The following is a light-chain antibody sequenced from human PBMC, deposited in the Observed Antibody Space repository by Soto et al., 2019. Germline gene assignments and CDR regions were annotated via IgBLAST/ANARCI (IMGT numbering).Light chain of an antibody. V-gene: IGKV3-20*01. CDR1: ENISRNY. CDR3: QRYDSAPPIT. Sequence: EVVLTQSPGTLSLSPGERATLSCRASENISRNYLAWYQQKPGQAPRLLIYGASSRANGIPERFSGGGSGTDFNLTIGRQEPEDFAGYYWQRYDSAPPITCGQGTRLEIK. J-gene: IGKJ5*01. CDR2: GAS.